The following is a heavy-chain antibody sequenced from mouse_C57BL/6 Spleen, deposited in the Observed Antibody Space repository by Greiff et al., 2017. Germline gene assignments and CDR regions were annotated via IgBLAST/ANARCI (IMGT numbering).Heavy chain of an antibody. CDR3: ARSYSNYVFAY. CDR2: INPNNGGT. Sequence: VQLQQSGPELVKPGASVKIPCKASGYTFTDYNMDWVKQSPGKSLEWIGDINPNNGGTNYNQKFKGKATLTVDKSSSTAYMELRSLTSEDTAVYYCARSYSNYVFAYWGQGTLVTVSA. CDR1: GYTFTDYN. J-gene: IGHJ3*01. V-gene: IGHV1-18*01. D-gene: IGHD2-5*01.